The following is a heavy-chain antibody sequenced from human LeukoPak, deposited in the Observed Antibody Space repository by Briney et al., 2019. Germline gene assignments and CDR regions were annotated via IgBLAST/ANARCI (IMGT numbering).Heavy chain of an antibody. CDR1: GFTVSSNY. CDR2: IWYDGSNK. V-gene: IGHV3-33*08. Sequence: GGSLRLSCAASGFTVSSNYMSWVRQAPGKGLEWVSDIWYDGSNKYYADSVKGRFTISRDNSKNTLYLQMNSLRAEDTAVYYCARDGGHSGSYSPDYWGQGTLVTVS. CDR3: ARDGGHSGSYSPDY. J-gene: IGHJ4*02. D-gene: IGHD1-26*01.